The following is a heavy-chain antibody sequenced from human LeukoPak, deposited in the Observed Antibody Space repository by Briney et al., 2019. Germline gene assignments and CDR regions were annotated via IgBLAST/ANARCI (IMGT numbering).Heavy chain of an antibody. CDR2: IIPIFGTT. CDR3: ARGWQLGGDLGDAFDI. D-gene: IGHD2-21*01. Sequence: SVKVSCKTSGGTFSSYTITWVRQPPGQGLEWMGVIIPIFGTTNYAQKFQGRVTITADESTSTAYMELSSLRSEDTAVYYCARGWQLGGDLGDAFDIWGQGTMVTVSS. V-gene: IGHV1-69*01. CDR1: GGTFSSYT. J-gene: IGHJ3*02.